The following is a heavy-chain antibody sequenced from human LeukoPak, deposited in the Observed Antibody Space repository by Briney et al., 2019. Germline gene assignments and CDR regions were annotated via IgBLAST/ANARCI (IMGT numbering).Heavy chain of an antibody. Sequence: GGSLRLSCVASGLTFTNYWMHWVRQAPGKGLVWVARMNSDASSTTYADSVKGRFTISRDNARKTLYLQMNSLRAEDTAVYYCARGPDYGGPLRGQGTLVTVSP. CDR2: MNSDASST. CDR1: GLTFTNYW. V-gene: IGHV3-74*01. D-gene: IGHD4-23*01. CDR3: ARGPDYGGPL. J-gene: IGHJ4*02.